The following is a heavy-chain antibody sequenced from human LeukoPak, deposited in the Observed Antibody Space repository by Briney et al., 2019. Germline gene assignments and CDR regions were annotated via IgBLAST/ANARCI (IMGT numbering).Heavy chain of an antibody. CDR3: AKDVPGIAVAGTEFDY. D-gene: IGHD6-19*01. CDR1: GFTFSSYG. CDR2: ISGSGGST. J-gene: IGHJ4*02. Sequence: GGSLRLSCAASGFTFSSYGMSWVRQAPGKGLEWVSAISGSGGSTYYADSVKGRFTISRDNSKNTLYLQMNSLRAEDTAVYYCAKDVPGIAVAGTEFDYWGQGTLVTVSS. V-gene: IGHV3-23*01.